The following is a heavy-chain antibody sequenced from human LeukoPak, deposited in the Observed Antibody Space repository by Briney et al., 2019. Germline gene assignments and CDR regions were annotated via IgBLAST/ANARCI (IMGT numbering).Heavy chain of an antibody. Sequence: GGSLRLSCAASGFTFSSYSMNWVRQAPGKGLEWVSSISSSSGYIFDAGSVKGRFTISRDNAKNSLYLQMNSLRAEDTAVYYCARGPNYYDSSGYYSEYWGQGTLVTVSS. CDR3: ARGPNYYDSSGYYSEY. J-gene: IGHJ4*02. V-gene: IGHV3-21*01. CDR1: GFTFSSYS. D-gene: IGHD3-22*01. CDR2: ISSSSGYI.